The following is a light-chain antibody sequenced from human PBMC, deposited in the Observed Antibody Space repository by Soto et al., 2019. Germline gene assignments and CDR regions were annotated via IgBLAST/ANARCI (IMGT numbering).Light chain of an antibody. Sequence: EIVLTQSPGTLSLSPGESATLSCKASQSLSSSYVAWYQQKPGQAPRLLIYGASSRSSGIPDRFTGSGAGTDFTLTISRLEPEDFVVYYCQQYGTSSSFGQGTKLEIK. J-gene: IGKJ2*01. CDR3: QQYGTSSS. V-gene: IGKV3-20*01. CDR2: GAS. CDR1: QSLSSSY.